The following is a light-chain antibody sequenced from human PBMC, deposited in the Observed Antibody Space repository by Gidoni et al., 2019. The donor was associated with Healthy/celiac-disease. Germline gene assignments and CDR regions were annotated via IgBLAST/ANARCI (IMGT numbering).Light chain of an antibody. CDR1: SSDVGAYKY. CDR3: SSYAGSNNWV. V-gene: IGLV2-8*01. J-gene: IGLJ3*02. Sequence: QSALTQPPPASGSPGQSVTISCTGTSSDVGAYKYVSWYQQHPGKVPKLMIYEVSKRPSGVPDRFSGSKSGNTASRTVSGLQAEDEADYYCSSYAGSNNWVFGGGTKVTVL. CDR2: EVS.